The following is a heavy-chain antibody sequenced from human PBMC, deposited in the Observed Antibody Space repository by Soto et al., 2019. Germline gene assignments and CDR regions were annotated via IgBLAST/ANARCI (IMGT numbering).Heavy chain of an antibody. CDR2: IYYSGST. CDR3: ARSGYSRKYNWFDP. Sequence: SETLSLTCTVSGGSISSYYWSWIRQPPGKGLECIGYIYYSGSTNYNPSLKSRVTISVDTSKNQFYLKLSSVTAADTAVCYCARSGYSRKYNWFDPWGQGTLVTVSS. CDR1: GGSISSYY. J-gene: IGHJ5*02. V-gene: IGHV4-59*01. D-gene: IGHD6-13*01.